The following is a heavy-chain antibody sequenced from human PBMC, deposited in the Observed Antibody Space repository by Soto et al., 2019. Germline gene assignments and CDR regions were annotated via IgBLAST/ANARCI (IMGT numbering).Heavy chain of an antibody. CDR2: ISWNSGSI. CDR1: GFTFDDYA. V-gene: IGHV3-9*01. D-gene: IGHD3-10*01. J-gene: IGHJ4*02. Sequence: ESGGGLVQPGRSLRLSCAASGFTFDDYAMHWVRQAPGKGLEWVSGISWNSGSIGYADSVKDRFTISRDNAKNSLYLQMNSLRAEDTALYYCAKDSYGSGSYVDYWGQGTLVTVSS. CDR3: AKDSYGSGSYVDY.